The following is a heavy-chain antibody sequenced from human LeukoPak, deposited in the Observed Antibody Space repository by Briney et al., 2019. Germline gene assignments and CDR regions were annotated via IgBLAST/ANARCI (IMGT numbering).Heavy chain of an antibody. CDR1: GFTFSSYA. CDR3: AFHILLWFGELLDY. D-gene: IGHD3-10*01. V-gene: IGHV3-23*01. Sequence: GGSLRLSCAASGFTFSSYAMSWVRQAPGKGLEWVSAISGSGGSTYYTDSVKGRFTISRGNSKNTLYLQMNSLRAEDTAVYYCAFHILLWFGELLDYWGQGTLVTVSS. CDR2: ISGSGGST. J-gene: IGHJ4*02.